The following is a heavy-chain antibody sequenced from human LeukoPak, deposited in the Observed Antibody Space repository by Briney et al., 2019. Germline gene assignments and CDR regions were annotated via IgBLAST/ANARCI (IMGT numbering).Heavy chain of an antibody. V-gene: IGHV1-18*01. CDR2: IKSSGDHT. D-gene: IGHD5-24*01. CDR1: GYTFSTYG. J-gene: IGHJ3*02. Sequence: ASVNVSSTASGYTFSTYGTNWVRHAPGQRREWRGLIKSSGDHTNYTKKFQERVTITRDTNASTVYLELWSLIPAGTAAYYCVGVRDGYNDAYAIWGEGTMSSVTS. CDR3: VGVRDGYNDAYAI.